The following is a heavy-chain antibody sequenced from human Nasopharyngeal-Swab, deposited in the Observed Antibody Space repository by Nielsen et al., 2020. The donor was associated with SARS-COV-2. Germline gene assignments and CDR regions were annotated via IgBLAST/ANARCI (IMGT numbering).Heavy chain of an antibody. J-gene: IGHJ4*02. CDR1: GYTFTDYY. CDR3: VGDDGDVPGVTGSGPPGGY. D-gene: IGHD2-8*01. Sequence: ASVKVSCKASGYTFTDYYMHWVRQAPGQGLEWMGRINPNSGDTDYSQKFQGRVTVTRDTSINTVYMELSSLRSDDTAVFYCVGDDGDVPGVTGSGPPGGYWGQGTLVTVSS. CDR2: INPNSGDT. V-gene: IGHV1-2*06.